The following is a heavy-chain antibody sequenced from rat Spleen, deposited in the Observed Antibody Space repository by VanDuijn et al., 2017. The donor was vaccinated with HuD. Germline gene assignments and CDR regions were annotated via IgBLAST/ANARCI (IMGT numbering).Heavy chain of an antibody. D-gene: IGHD4-3*01. CDR3: TTCTIGGVLDA. V-gene: IGHV5-7*01. CDR2: ISYDGSRI. J-gene: IGHJ4*01. Sequence: EVQLVESGGGLVQPGRSLKLSCAASGFTFSDYGMHWIRQAPKQGLEWVATISYDGSRIYYRDSMKGRFTISRDNAKNTLYLQMDSLRSEDTATYYCTTCTIGGVLDAWGQGTSVTVSS. CDR1: GFTFSDYG.